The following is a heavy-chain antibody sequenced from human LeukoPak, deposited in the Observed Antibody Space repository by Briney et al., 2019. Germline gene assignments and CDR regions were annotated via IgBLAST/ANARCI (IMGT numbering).Heavy chain of an antibody. CDR3: ARDRITMVRGVNYYYGMDV. CDR2: ISSSSSTI. CDR1: GFTFSSYS. Sequence: PGGSLRLSCAASGFTFSSYSMNWVRQAPGKGLEWVSYISSSSSTIYYADSVKGRFTISRDNAKNSLYLQMNSLRAEDTAVYYCARDRITMVRGVNYYYGMDVWGQGTTVTVSS. V-gene: IGHV3-48*04. D-gene: IGHD3-10*01. J-gene: IGHJ6*02.